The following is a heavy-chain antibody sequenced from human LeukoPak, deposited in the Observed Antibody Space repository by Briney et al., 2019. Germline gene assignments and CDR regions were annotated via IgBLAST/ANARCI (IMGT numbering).Heavy chain of an antibody. Sequence: PGGSPRLSCAASGFTFGSYAMHWVRQAPGKGLEWVAVISYDGSNKYYADSVKGRFTISRDNSKNTLYLQMNSLRAEDTAVYYCARGPSYYDFWSGYYTDYYYGMDVWGQGTTVTVSS. CDR1: GFTFGSYA. V-gene: IGHV3-30*04. CDR2: ISYDGSNK. D-gene: IGHD3-3*01. J-gene: IGHJ6*02. CDR3: ARGPSYYDFWSGYYTDYYYGMDV.